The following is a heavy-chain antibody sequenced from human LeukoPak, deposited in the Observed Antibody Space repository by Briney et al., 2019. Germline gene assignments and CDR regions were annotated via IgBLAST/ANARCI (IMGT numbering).Heavy chain of an antibody. CDR3: ARSPESDMVARLDY. Sequence: ASVKVSCKASGYTFTGYYMHWVRQAPGQGLEWMGWINPNSGGTNYAQKFQGRVTMTRDTSISTAYMELSRLRSDDTAVYYCARSPESDMVARLDYWGQGTLVTVSS. D-gene: IGHD2-15*01. CDR1: GYTFTGYY. CDR2: INPNSGGT. J-gene: IGHJ4*02. V-gene: IGHV1-2*02.